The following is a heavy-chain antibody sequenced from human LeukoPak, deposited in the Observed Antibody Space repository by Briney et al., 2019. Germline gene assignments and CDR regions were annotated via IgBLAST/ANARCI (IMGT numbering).Heavy chain of an antibody. CDR1: GFTFSSYS. CDR2: ISSSSTI. D-gene: IGHD4-17*01. J-gene: IGHJ4*02. CDR3: ARERDYGDYRFDY. V-gene: IGHV3-48*01. Sequence: GGSLRLSCAASGFTFSSYSMNWVRRAPGKGLEWVSYISSSSTIYYADSVKGRFTISRDNAKNSPYLQMNSLRAEDTAVYYCARERDYGDYRFDYWGQGTLVTVSS.